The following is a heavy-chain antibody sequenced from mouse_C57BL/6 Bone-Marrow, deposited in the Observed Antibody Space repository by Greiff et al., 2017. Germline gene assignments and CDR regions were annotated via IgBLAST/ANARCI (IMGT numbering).Heavy chain of an antibody. CDR2: IDPETGGT. CDR1: GYTFTDYE. D-gene: IGHD1-1*01. Sequence: QVQLKESGAELVRPGASVTLSCKASGYTFTDYEMHWVKQTPVHGLEWIGAIDPETGGTAYNQKFKGKAILTADKSSSTAYMELRSLTSEDSAVYYCTTDGSSPWYFDVWGTGTTVTVSS. CDR3: TTDGSSPWYFDV. V-gene: IGHV1-15*01. J-gene: IGHJ1*03.